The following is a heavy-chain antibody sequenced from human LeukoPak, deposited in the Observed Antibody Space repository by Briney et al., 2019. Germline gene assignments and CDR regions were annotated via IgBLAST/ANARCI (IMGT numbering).Heavy chain of an antibody. CDR2: INWNGGST. V-gene: IGHV3-20*04. CDR3: ARVGYCSSTSCYTPIDY. CDR1: GFTFDDYG. D-gene: IGHD2-2*02. Sequence: GGSLRLSCAASGFTFDDYGMSWVRQAPGKGLAWVSGINWNGGSTGYADSVKGRFTISRDNAKNSLYLQMNSLRAEDTALYYCARVGYCSSTSCYTPIDYWGQGTLVTVSS. J-gene: IGHJ4*02.